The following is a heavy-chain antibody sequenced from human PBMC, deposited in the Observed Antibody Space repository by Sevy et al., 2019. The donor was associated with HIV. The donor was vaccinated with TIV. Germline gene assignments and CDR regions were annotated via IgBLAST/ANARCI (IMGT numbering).Heavy chain of an antibody. CDR3: ATSLGYSGSFSKVPGGLAGMWFDR. Sequence: SETLSLTCTVSGGSVSNYCWSWIRQPPGKGLEWIGYICYSGDTHYNPSLNSRVTMSVDTSKNQFSLQVRSVTAADTAVCYCATSLGYSGSFSKVPGGLAGMWFDRWGQGMLVTVSS. CDR1: GGSVSNYC. J-gene: IGHJ5*02. D-gene: IGHD5-12*01. V-gene: IGHV4-59*02. CDR2: ICYSGDT.